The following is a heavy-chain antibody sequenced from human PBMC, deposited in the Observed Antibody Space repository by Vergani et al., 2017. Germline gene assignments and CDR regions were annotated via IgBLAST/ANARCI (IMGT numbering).Heavy chain of an antibody. CDR3: ARDPGRYCSSTSCYRRGSYYYYYMDV. D-gene: IGHD2-2*01. J-gene: IGHJ6*03. Sequence: QVQLVQSGAEVKKPGASVKVSCKASGYTFTSYYMHWVRQAPGQGLEWMGIINPSGGSTSYAQKFQGRVTMTSDTYTSTVYMELSSLRSEDTAVYYCARDPGRYCSSTSCYRRGSYYYYYMDVWGKGTTVTVS. CDR2: INPSGGST. V-gene: IGHV1-46*01. CDR1: GYTFTSYY.